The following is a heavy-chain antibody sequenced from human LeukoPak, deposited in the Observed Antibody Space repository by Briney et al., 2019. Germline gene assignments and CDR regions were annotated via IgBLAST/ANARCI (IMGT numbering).Heavy chain of an antibody. V-gene: IGHV3-15*01. Sequence: GGSLRLSCAASGFTFSNAWMSWVRQAPGKGLEWVGRIKSKTDGGTTDYAALVKGRFTISRDDSKNTLYLQMNSLKTEDTAVYYCTTAYYYDSSGYYPYVDYWGQGTLVTVSS. CDR3: TTAYYYDSSGYYPYVDY. CDR1: GFTFSNAW. CDR2: IKSKTDGGTT. J-gene: IGHJ4*02. D-gene: IGHD3-22*01.